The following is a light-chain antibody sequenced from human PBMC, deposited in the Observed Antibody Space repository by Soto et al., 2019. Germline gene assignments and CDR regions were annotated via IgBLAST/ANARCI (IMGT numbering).Light chain of an antibody. CDR2: NHN. V-gene: IGLV1-47*02. Sequence: QSVLTQPPSASGTPGQRVTISCSGSSSNIGSNYLFWYQQLPGAAPRLLIYNHNMRPSGVPARFSCSTTGPSASLAISGLRSDDEADYYCATGDTSLSSVVFGGGTKLTVL. CDR3: ATGDTSLSSVV. CDR1: SSNIGSNY. J-gene: IGLJ2*01.